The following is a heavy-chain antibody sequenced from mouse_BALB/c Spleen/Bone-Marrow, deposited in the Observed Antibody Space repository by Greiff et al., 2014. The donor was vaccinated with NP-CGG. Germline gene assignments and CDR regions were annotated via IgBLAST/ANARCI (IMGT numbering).Heavy chain of an antibody. V-gene: IGHV1-18*01. CDR2: INPYNGGT. D-gene: IGHD2-2*01. Sequence: SGPELVKPGVSMKISCKASGYSFSGYTVNWVKQSHGKNLEWIGLINPYNGGTSYNQKFKGKATLTVDKSSSTAYMELLSLTSEDSAVYYCARDGYDRVYAMDYWGQGTSVTVSS. CDR3: ARDGYDRVYAMDY. J-gene: IGHJ4*01. CDR1: GYSFSGYT.